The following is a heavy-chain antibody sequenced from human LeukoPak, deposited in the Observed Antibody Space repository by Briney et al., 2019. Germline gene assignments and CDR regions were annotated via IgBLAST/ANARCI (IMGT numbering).Heavy chain of an antibody. Sequence: GGSLRLSCAASGFTFSSYAMGLVRQAPGKGLEWVSSVSGSGGYTYYAGSVKGRFTISRDNSKNTLYLQMNSLRAEDTAIYYCAKDRPNYYDSSGHYYRRDGDYWGQGTLVTVSS. CDR3: AKDRPNYYDSSGHYYRRDGDY. CDR2: VSGSGGYT. D-gene: IGHD3-22*01. CDR1: GFTFSSYA. J-gene: IGHJ4*02. V-gene: IGHV3-23*01.